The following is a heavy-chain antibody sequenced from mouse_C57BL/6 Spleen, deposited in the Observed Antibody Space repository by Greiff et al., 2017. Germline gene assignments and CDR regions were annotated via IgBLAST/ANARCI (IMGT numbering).Heavy chain of an antibody. CDR1: GYSITSGYY. V-gene: IGHV3-6*01. D-gene: IGHD2-5*01. J-gene: IGHJ2*01. CDR3: ARDHDYSSSFDC. Sequence: ESGPGLVKPSQSLSLTCSVTGYSITSGYYWNWIRQFPGNKLEWMGYISYDGSNNYNPSLKNRISITRDTSKNQVFLKLNSVTTEDTATYYCARDHDYSSSFDCWGQGTTLTVSA. CDR2: ISYDGSN.